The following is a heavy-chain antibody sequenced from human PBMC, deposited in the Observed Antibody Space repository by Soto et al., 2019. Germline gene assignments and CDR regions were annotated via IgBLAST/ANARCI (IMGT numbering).Heavy chain of an antibody. CDR2: ISSSSSYT. J-gene: IGHJ2*01. Sequence: QVQLVESGGGLVKPGGSLRLSCAASGFTFSDYYMSWIRQAPGKGLEWVSYISSSSSYTNYADSVKGRFTISRDNAKNSLYLQMNSLRAEDTAVYYCARDLRGQAARRYFDLWCRGTLVTVSS. V-gene: IGHV3-11*05. CDR3: ARDLRGQAARRYFDL. D-gene: IGHD6-25*01. CDR1: GFTFSDYY.